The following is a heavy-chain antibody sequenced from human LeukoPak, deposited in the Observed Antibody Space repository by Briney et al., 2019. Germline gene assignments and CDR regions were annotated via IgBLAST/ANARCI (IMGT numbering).Heavy chain of an antibody. D-gene: IGHD5-12*01. V-gene: IGHV3-23*01. CDR1: GLTFSSYA. CDR2: ISGSGGST. Sequence: AGGSLRLSCAASGLTFSSYAMSWVRQAPGKGLEWVSAISGSGGSTYYADSVKGRFTISRDNSKNTLYLQMNSLRAEDTAVYYRAKGNMVATGYLDYWGQGTLVTVSS. J-gene: IGHJ4*02. CDR3: AKGNMVATGYLDY.